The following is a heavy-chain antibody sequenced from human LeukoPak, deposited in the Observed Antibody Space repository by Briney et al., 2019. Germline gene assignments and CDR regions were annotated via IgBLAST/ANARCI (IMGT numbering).Heavy chain of an antibody. Sequence: GGSLRLSCAASGFTFSSYGMSWVRQAPGKGLEWVAVISYDGSNKYHADSVKGRFTISRDNSKNTLYLQMNSLRAEDTAVYYCAKGVKKIVVVTAQPYLAYWGQGTLVTVSS. J-gene: IGHJ4*02. CDR3: AKGVKKIVVVTAQPYLAY. D-gene: IGHD2-21*02. CDR2: ISYDGSNK. CDR1: GFTFSSYG. V-gene: IGHV3-30*18.